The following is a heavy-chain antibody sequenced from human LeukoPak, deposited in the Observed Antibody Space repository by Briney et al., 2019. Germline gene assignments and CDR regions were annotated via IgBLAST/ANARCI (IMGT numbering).Heavy chain of an antibody. CDR3: AHKQGGRVAAAGGFDY. J-gene: IGHJ4*02. CDR1: GFSLSTSGVG. D-gene: IGHD6-13*01. V-gene: IGHV2-5*02. CDR2: IYWDDDK. Sequence: SGPTLVKPTQTLTLTCTFSGFSLSTSGVGVGWIRQPPGKALEWLALIYWDDDKRYSPSLKSRLTITKDTSKNQAVLTMTNMDPVDTATYYCAHKQGGRVAAAGGFDYWGQGTLVTVSS.